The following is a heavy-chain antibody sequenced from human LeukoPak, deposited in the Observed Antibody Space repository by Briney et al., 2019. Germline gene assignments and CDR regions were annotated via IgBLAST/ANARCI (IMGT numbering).Heavy chain of an antibody. D-gene: IGHD6-13*01. Sequence: GGSLRLSCAASGFTFRNFWMRWVRQAPGKGLEWMANIRQDGSEKHYVDSAKGRFTISRDNAKNSLYLQMNSLRTEDTAAYYCARHSSSWEFDQWGQGTLVIVSS. V-gene: IGHV3-7*04. CDR3: ARHSSSWEFDQ. CDR1: GFTFRNFW. CDR2: IRQDGSEK. J-gene: IGHJ4*02.